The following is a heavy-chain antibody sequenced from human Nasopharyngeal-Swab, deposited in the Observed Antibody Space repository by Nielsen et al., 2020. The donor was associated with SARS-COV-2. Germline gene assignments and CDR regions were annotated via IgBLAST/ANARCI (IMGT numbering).Heavy chain of an antibody. D-gene: IGHD6-19*01. V-gene: IGHV1-69*13. CDR1: GGTYSIYA. J-gene: IGHJ5*02. CDR2: IIPIFGTS. Sequence: SVKVSCKASGGTYSIYAISWVRQAPGHGPEWMGGIIPIFGTSNYAQKFQGRVTITADEFTSTAYMELSSLRSDDTAVYYCARAPPGGQQWPPRPWGQGTLVTVSS. CDR3: ARAPPGGQQWPPRP.